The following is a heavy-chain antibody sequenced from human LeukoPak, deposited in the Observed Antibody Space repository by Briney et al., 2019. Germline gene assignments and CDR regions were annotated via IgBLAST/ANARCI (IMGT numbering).Heavy chain of an antibody. CDR2: MNPNSGNT. Sequence: ASVKVSCRASGYTLTSYDINWVRQATRQGLEWTGSMNPNSGNTGYAQKFQGRVTITRNTSISTAYMELSSLRSEDTAVYYCARDQRYCSGTTCYTRFDPWGQGTLVTVSS. V-gene: IGHV1-8*03. J-gene: IGHJ5*02. D-gene: IGHD2-2*02. CDR3: ARDQRYCSGTTCYTRFDP. CDR1: GYTLTSYD.